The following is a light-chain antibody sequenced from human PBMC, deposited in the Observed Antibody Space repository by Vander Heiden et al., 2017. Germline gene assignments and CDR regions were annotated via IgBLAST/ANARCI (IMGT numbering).Light chain of an antibody. CDR2: DVS. J-gene: IGKJ1*01. CDR1: ETVFNY. V-gene: IGKV3-11*01. Sequence: ETVLTQSPATLSLSPGERATLSCRASETVFNYLAWYQHKPGQAPRLVIYDVSNRATGVPARFRGSGSGTEFILTISSLEPEDVAVYYCQHRISGPPAWTFGQGTKVEIK. CDR3: QHRISGPPAWT.